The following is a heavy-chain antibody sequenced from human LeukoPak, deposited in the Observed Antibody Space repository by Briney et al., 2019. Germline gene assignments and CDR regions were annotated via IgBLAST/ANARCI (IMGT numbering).Heavy chain of an antibody. CDR3: ATRRTDFWSGYYFDY. CDR1: GYTFTGYY. CDR2: VDPEDGET. D-gene: IGHD3-3*01. V-gene: IGHV1-69-2*01. J-gene: IGHJ4*02. Sequence: GASVKVSCKASGYTFTGYYMHWVRQAPGKGLEWMGLVDPEDGETIYAEKFQGRVTITADTSTDTAYMELSSLRSEDTAVYYCATRRTDFWSGYYFDYWGQGTLVTVSS.